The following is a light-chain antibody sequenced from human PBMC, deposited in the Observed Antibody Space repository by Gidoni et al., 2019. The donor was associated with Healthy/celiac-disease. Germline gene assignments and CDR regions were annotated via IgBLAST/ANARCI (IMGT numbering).Light chain of an antibody. Sequence: EIVLTQSPATLSLSPGERATLSCRASQSVSSYLAWYQQKPGQAPRLLIYDASNRATGIPARFSGSGSGPDFTLTISSLEPEDFAVYYCQQRSNSPLTFGGGTKVEIK. CDR3: QQRSNSPLT. V-gene: IGKV3-11*01. CDR1: QSVSSY. CDR2: DAS. J-gene: IGKJ4*01.